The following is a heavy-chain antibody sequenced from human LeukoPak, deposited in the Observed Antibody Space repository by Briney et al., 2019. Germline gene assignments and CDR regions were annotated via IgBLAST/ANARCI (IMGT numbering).Heavy chain of an antibody. CDR3: ARHVVADWFDS. CDR1: GGSISSSSHY. J-gene: IGHJ5*01. D-gene: IGHD2-21*01. CDR2: INYSGST. V-gene: IGHV4-39*01. Sequence: SETLSLTCTVSGGSISSSSHYWGWIRQPPGKGLEWIGSINYSGSTQYNPSLKSRVTISVDTSKNQFSLKVRFLTAADTAVYYCARHVVADWFDSWGQGTLVTVSS.